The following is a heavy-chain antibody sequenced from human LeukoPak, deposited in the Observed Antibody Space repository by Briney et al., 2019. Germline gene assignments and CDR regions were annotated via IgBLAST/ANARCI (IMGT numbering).Heavy chain of an antibody. D-gene: IGHD2-21*02. CDR2: ISSSSSYI. V-gene: IGHV3-21*01. CDR1: GFTFSSYS. CDR3: ARDGRSTYCGGDCYSKFGY. Sequence: GGSLRLSCAASGFTFSSYSMNWVRQAPGKGLEWVSSISSSSSYIYYADSVKGRFTISRDNAKNSLYLQMNSLRAEDTAVYYCARDGRSTYCGGDCYSKFGYWGQGTLVTVSS. J-gene: IGHJ4*02.